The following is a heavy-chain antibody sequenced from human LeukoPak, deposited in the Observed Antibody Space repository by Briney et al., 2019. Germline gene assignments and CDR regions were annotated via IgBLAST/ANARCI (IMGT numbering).Heavy chain of an antibody. CDR1: GGSFSGYY. D-gene: IGHD3-10*01. CDR2: INHSGST. V-gene: IGHV4-34*01. J-gene: IGHJ4*02. Sequence: SETLSLTCAVYGGSFSGYYWSWIRQPPGKGLEWIGEINHSGSTNYNPSLKSRVTISVDTSKNQFSLKLSSVTAADTAVYYCARNHYYGSGSAGGIRGFDYWGQGTLVTASS. CDR3: ARNHYYGSGSAGGIRGFDY.